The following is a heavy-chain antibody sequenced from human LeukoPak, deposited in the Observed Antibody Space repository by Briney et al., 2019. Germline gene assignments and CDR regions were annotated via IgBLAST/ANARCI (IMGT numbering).Heavy chain of an antibody. D-gene: IGHD3-22*01. Sequence: GGSLRLSCAASGFTFSSYAMHWVRQAPGKGLEWVAVISYDGSNKYYAGSVKGRFTISRDNSKNTLYLQMNSLRAEDTAVYYCARDQYYYDSSGYPPLDYWGQGTLVTVSS. J-gene: IGHJ4*02. CDR3: ARDQYYYDSSGYPPLDY. CDR1: GFTFSSYA. V-gene: IGHV3-30*01. CDR2: ISYDGSNK.